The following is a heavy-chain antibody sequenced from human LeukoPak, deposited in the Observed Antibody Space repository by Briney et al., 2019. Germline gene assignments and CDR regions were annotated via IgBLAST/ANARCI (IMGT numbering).Heavy chain of an antibody. CDR1: GYTFTSYG. D-gene: IGHD1-1*01. Sequence: ASVKVSCKASGYTFTSYGISWVRQAPGRGLEWMGWISAYNGNTNYAQKLQGRVTMTTDTSTSTAYMELRSLRSDDTAVYYCARDPERHPYYYYGMDVWGQGTTVTVSS. V-gene: IGHV1-18*01. CDR3: ARDPERHPYYYYGMDV. J-gene: IGHJ6*02. CDR2: ISAYNGNT.